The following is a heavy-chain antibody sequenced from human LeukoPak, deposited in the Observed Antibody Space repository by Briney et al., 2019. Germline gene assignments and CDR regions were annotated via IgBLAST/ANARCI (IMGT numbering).Heavy chain of an antibody. CDR2: IYYSGST. J-gene: IGHJ4*02. V-gene: IGHV4-39*07. Sequence: SETLSLTCTVSAGSISSYSYYWGRIRQPPGKGLEWIGSIYYSGSTYYNPSLMSRVTISVDTSKNQFSLNLRSVTAADTAVYYCAKTMVRGPVGDFDYWGQGSLVTVSS. CDR3: AKTMVRGPVGDFDY. CDR1: AGSISSYSYY. D-gene: IGHD3-10*01.